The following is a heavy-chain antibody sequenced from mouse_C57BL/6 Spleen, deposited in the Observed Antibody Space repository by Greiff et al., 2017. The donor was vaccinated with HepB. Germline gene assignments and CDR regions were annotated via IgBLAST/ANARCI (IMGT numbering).Heavy chain of an antibody. D-gene: IGHD2-4*01. V-gene: IGHV5-17*01. Sequence: EVKLVESGGGLVKPGGSLKLSCAASGFTFSDYGMHWVRQAPEKGLEWVAYISSGSSTIYYADTVKGRFTISRDNAKNTLFLQMTSLRSEDTAMYYCARPERLRPMDYWGQGTSVTVSS. J-gene: IGHJ4*01. CDR1: GFTFSDYG. CDR3: ARPERLRPMDY. CDR2: ISSGSSTI.